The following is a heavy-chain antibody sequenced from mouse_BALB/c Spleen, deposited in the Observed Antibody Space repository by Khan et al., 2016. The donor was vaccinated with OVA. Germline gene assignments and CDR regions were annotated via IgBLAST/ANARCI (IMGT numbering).Heavy chain of an antibody. D-gene: IGHD1-2*01. Sequence: VRLQQSGPELVKPGASVKIPCKASGYTFTDYNMDWVKQSHGESLEWIGDIIPNNGGTIYNQRFTGKATLTVDKSSSTAYMELRNLTSEDTAVYYCARRVYFGYVFAYWGQGTLVTVSA. V-gene: IGHV1-18*01. CDR1: GYTFTDYN. CDR2: IIPNNGGT. CDR3: ARRVYFGYVFAY. J-gene: IGHJ3*01.